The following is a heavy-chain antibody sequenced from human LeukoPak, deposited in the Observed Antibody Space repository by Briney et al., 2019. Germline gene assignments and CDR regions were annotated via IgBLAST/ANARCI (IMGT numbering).Heavy chain of an antibody. CDR1: GYTFTSYG. CDR3: ARHLNLGRYNWFDP. D-gene: IGHD3-16*01. CDR2: ISAYNGNT. V-gene: IGHV1-18*01. J-gene: IGHJ5*02. Sequence: ASVKVSCKASGYTFTSYGISWVRQAPGQGLEWMGWISAYNGNTNYAQKFQGRVTITRNTSISTAYMELSSLRSEDTAVYYCARHLNLGRYNWFDPWGQGTLVTVSS.